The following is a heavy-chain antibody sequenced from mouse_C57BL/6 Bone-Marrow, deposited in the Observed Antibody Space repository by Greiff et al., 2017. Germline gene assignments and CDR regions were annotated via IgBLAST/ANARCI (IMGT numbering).Heavy chain of an antibody. Sequence: EVQLQQSGPELVKPGASVKLSCKASGYTFTDYYMNWVKQSHGKSLEWIGDINPNNGGTSYNQKFKGKATLTVDKSSSTAYMELRSLTSEDSAGYYCARGWLGAYWGQGTLVTVSA. CDR3: ARGWLGAY. D-gene: IGHD3-3*01. CDR2: INPNNGGT. J-gene: IGHJ3*01. CDR1: GYTFTDYY. V-gene: IGHV1-26*01.